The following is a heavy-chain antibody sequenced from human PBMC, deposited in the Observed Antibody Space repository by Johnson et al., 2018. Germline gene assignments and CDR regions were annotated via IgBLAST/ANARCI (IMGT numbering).Heavy chain of an antibody. J-gene: IGHJ6*03. D-gene: IGHD6-13*01. CDR2: ISYDGSNK. Sequence: QVQLVQSGGGVVQPGRSLRLSCAASGFTFSSYAMHWVRQAPGKGLEWVAVISYDGSNKYYADSVKGRFTISRDNSKNTLYLQMNSLRAEDTAVYYCARDTGYSSNINVFYYYYYMDVWGKGTTVTVSS. V-gene: IGHV3-30-3*01. CDR3: ARDTGYSSNINVFYYYYYMDV. CDR1: GFTFSSYA.